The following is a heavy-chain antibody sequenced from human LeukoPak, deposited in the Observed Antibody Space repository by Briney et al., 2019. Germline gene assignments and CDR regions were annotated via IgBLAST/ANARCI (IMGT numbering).Heavy chain of an antibody. V-gene: IGHV3-30*02. CDR2: IRYDGSNK. CDR1: GFTFSSYG. CDR3: ARAARKYSGYDNYYYYYMDV. D-gene: IGHD5-12*01. J-gene: IGHJ6*03. Sequence: PGGSLRLSCAASGFTFSSYGMHWVRQAPGKGLEWVAFIRYDGSNKYYADSVKGRFTISRDNSKNTLYLQMNSLRAEDTAVYYCARAARKYSGYDNYYYYYMDVWGKGTTVTVSS.